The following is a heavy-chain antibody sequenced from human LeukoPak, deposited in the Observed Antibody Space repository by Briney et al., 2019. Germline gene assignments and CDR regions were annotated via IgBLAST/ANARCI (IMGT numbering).Heavy chain of an antibody. CDR3: AREVAGWDFDY. D-gene: IGHD1-14*01. V-gene: IGHV1-2*06. Sequence: GASVKVSCKASGYSFTGYYMHWVRQAPGQGLEWMGRINPNSGGTNYAQKFQGRVTMTRDTSISTAYMELSRLRSDDTAVYYCAREVAGWDFDYWGQGTLVTVSS. J-gene: IGHJ4*02. CDR1: GYSFTGYY. CDR2: INPNSGGT.